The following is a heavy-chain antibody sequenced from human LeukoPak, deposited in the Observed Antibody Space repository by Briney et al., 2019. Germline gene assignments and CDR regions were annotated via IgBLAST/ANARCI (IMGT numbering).Heavy chain of an antibody. CDR1: GGSINNTNW. Sequence: SETLSLTCGVSGGSINNTNWWSWVRQPPGQGLEWIGENSLSGLTNYNPSLKSRVTVSLDKSKYHHSLNLTSVTAADTAVYYCSRENGAFFPFGYWGQGTLVTVPS. J-gene: IGHJ4*02. CDR2: NSLSGLT. V-gene: IGHV4-4*02. CDR3: SRENGAFFPFGY. D-gene: IGHD2-8*01.